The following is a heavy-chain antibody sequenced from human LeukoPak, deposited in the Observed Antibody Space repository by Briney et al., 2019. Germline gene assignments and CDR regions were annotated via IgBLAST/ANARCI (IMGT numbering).Heavy chain of an antibody. V-gene: IGHV3-7*01. CDR1: GFTFSSYW. Sequence: GGSLRLSCAASGFTFSSYWMSWVRQAPGKGLEWVANIKQDGSEKYYVDSVKGRFTISRDNAKNSLYLQMNSLRAEDTAVYYCAKAASYYDILTGYTAWGQGTLVTVSS. J-gene: IGHJ4*02. D-gene: IGHD3-9*01. CDR3: AKAASYYDILTGYTA. CDR2: IKQDGSEK.